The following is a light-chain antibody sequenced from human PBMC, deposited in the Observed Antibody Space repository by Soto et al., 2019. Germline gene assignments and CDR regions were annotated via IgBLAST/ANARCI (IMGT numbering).Light chain of an antibody. Sequence: DIVMTQSPDSLAVSLGERATINCKSSQSVLYSSNNKNYLAWYQQRPGQPPKLLIYWASTRESGVPDRFSGSGVWTDFTPTLHSLPGEDVAVYYWQGYESYPPTFGQGTKLEIK. CDR1: QSVLYSSNNKNY. CDR3: QGYESYPPT. J-gene: IGKJ2*01. V-gene: IGKV4-1*01. CDR2: WAS.